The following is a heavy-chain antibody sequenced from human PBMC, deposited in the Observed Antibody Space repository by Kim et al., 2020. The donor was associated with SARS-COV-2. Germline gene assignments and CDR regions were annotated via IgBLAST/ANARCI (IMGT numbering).Heavy chain of an antibody. CDR1: GFTVSSNY. J-gene: IGHJ3*02. V-gene: IGHV3-66*01. D-gene: IGHD3-10*01. CDR3: ARDLVVRGADI. Sequence: GGSLRLSCAASGFTVSSNYMSWVRLAPGKGLEWVSVIYSGGSTFYADSVKGRFTISRDNSKNTLYLQMNSLRAEDTAVYYCARDLVVRGADIWCQGTMVTVSS. CDR2: IYSGGST.